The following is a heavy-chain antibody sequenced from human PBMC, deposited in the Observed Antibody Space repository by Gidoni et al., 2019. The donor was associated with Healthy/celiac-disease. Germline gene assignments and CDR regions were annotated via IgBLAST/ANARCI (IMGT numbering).Heavy chain of an antibody. D-gene: IGHD1-26*01. CDR2: IYHSGST. V-gene: IGHV4-4*02. CDR3: ARGREDPLYYYYYMDV. Sequence: QVQLQESGPGLVKPSGTLSLTCAVSGGCVSSSNWWSWVRQPPGKGLEWIGEIYHSGSTNYNPSLKSRVTISVDKSKNQFSLKLSSVSAADTAVYYCARGREDPLYYYYYMDVWGKGTTVTVSS. CDR1: GGCVSSSNW. J-gene: IGHJ6*03.